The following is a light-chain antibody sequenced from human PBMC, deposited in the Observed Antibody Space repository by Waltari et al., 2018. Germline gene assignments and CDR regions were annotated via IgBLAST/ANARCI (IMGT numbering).Light chain of an antibody. CDR1: SSNIGAHFD. CDR3: QSYDTTLSAWV. Sequence: QSELTQPPSMSGAPGQRVTISCTGSSSNIGAHFDVHWYQQVSGTAPKLLIYRNTNRPSGVPDRFSASKSGTSASLAITGLQADDEADDYCQSYDTTLSAWVFGGGTKLTVL. CDR2: RNT. V-gene: IGLV1-40*01. J-gene: IGLJ3*02.